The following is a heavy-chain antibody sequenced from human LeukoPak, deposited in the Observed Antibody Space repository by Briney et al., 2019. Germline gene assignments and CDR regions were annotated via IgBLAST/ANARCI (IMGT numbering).Heavy chain of an antibody. V-gene: IGHV4-34*01. Sequence: PSESLSLTCAVYGGSFSGYYWNWIRQPPGKGLEWIGEINHSESTNYNPSLKSRVTISVDTSKNQFSLKLSSVTAADTAVYYCARLRYYDILTGYRRAFDIWGQGTMVTVSS. J-gene: IGHJ3*02. CDR2: INHSEST. D-gene: IGHD3-9*01. CDR1: GGSFSGYY. CDR3: ARLRYYDILTGYRRAFDI.